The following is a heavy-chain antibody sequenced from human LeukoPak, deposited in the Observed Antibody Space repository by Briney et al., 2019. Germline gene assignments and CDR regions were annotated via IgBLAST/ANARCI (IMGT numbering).Heavy chain of an antibody. J-gene: IGHJ4*02. Sequence: GESLRISCKGSGDSFTSYWITWVRQMPGKGLEWMGRIDPSDSYTNYSPSFQGHVTVSADKSISTAYLQWSSLKASDTAIYYCARRYKYGSFDYWGRGTLVTVSS. D-gene: IGHD5-18*01. CDR1: GDSFTSYW. CDR3: ARRYKYGSFDY. CDR2: IDPSDSYT. V-gene: IGHV5-10-1*01.